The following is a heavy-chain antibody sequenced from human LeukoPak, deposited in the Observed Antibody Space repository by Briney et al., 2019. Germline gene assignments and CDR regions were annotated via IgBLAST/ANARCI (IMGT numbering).Heavy chain of an antibody. CDR3: SRAHYDILTGYYEGIDY. Sequence: GGSLRLSCAASGFTFRSYSMNWVRQAPGKGLEWVASISSNSSYIYYADSVKGRFTISRDNAKNSLYLQMNSLRAEDTAVYYCSRAHYDILTGYYEGIDYWGQGTLVTVSS. J-gene: IGHJ4*02. CDR1: GFTFRSYS. D-gene: IGHD3-9*01. CDR2: ISSNSSYI. V-gene: IGHV3-21*01.